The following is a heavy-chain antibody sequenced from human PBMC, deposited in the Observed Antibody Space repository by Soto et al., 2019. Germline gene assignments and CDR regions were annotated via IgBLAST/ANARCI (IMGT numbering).Heavy chain of an antibody. Sequence: QVQLVQSGAEVKKPGASVKVSCKASGYTFTSYGISWVRQAPGQGLEWMGWISAYNGNTNYAQKLQGRVTITTDTSTSTAYMELRSLRSDDTAVYYCARGCSSTSCYPLYAFDIWGQGTMVTVSS. D-gene: IGHD2-2*01. J-gene: IGHJ3*02. CDR2: ISAYNGNT. CDR1: GYTFTSYG. V-gene: IGHV1-18*01. CDR3: ARGCSSTSCYPLYAFDI.